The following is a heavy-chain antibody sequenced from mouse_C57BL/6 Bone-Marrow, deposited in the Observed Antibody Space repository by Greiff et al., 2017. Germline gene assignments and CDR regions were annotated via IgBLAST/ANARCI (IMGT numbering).Heavy chain of an antibody. CDR2: IYPGDGDT. CDR1: GYAFSSSW. V-gene: IGHV1-82*01. Sequence: QVQLKESGPELVKPGASVKISCKASGYAFSSSWMNWVKQRPGKGLEWIGRIYPGDGDTNYNGKFKGKATLTADKSSSTAYMQLSSLTSEDSAVYFCARSGGYARGDYWGQGTTLTVSS. D-gene: IGHD2-2*01. J-gene: IGHJ2*01. CDR3: ARSGGYARGDY.